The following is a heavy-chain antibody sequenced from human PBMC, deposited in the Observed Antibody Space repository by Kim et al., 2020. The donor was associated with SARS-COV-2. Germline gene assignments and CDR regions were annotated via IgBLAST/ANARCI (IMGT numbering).Heavy chain of an antibody. CDR2: IYSGGST. Sequence: GGSLRLSCAASGFTVSSNYMSWVRQAPGKGLEWVSVIYSGGSTYYADSVKGRFTISRDNSKNTLYLQMNSLRAEDTAVYYCVRGQKNYRIAVAGYYFDYWGQGTLVTVSS. D-gene: IGHD6-19*01. J-gene: IGHJ4*02. CDR1: GFTVSSNY. CDR3: VRGQKNYRIAVAGYYFDY. V-gene: IGHV3-66*02.